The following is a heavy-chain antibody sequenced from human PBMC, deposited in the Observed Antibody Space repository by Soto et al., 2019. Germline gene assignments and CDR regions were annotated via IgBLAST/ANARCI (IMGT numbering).Heavy chain of an antibody. D-gene: IGHD4-17*01. CDR1: GFSFSSHG. V-gene: IGHV3-30*18. CDR2: ISYDGNNK. CDR3: AKDHLPTTITTPWFDP. Sequence: QVQLVGSGGGVVQPGRSLRLSCEASGFSFSSHGMHWVRQAPGKGLEWLAVISYDGNNKYYADSVKGRFSISRDNYKNTLYLQMNSLRAEDTAVYYCAKDHLPTTITTPWFDPRGQGTLVTVSS. J-gene: IGHJ5*02.